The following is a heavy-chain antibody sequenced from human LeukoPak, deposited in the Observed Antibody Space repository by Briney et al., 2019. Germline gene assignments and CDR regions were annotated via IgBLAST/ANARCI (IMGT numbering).Heavy chain of an antibody. CDR3: ARAVHCSGGSCYFAY. D-gene: IGHD2-15*01. CDR1: GGSISSYS. Sequence: SETLSLTCTVSGGSISSYSWSWIRQPAGKGLEWIGRIYTSGSTKYNPSLTSRVTMSVDTSKNQFSLKLRSVTAADTAVYYCARAVHCSGGSCYFAYWGQGTLVTVSS. CDR2: IYTSGST. V-gene: IGHV4-4*07. J-gene: IGHJ4*02.